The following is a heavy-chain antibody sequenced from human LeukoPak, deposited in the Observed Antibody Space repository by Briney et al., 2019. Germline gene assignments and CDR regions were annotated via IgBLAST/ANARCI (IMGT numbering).Heavy chain of an antibody. CDR3: ARDHDLTGTYEYLKY. J-gene: IGHJ1*01. CDR1: GYIFTSYG. CDR2: ISAYNGNT. V-gene: IGHV1-18*01. Sequence: ASVKVSCKASGYIFTSYGISWVRQAPGQGLEWMAWISAYNGNTDYAQKFQGRVSMTTDTSTNTAYMELRSLRSDDTAVYYCARDHDLTGTYEYLKYWGQGTLVSVSS. D-gene: IGHD7-27*01.